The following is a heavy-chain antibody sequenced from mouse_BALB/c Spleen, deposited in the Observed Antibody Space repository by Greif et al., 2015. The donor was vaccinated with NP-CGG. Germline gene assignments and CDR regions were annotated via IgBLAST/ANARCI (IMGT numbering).Heavy chain of an antibody. J-gene: IGHJ3*01. CDR2: INPDSSTV. Sequence: EVQLQQSGGGLVQPGGSLKLSCAASGFDFSRYWMSWVRQAPGKGLEWIGEINPDSSTVNYTPSLKDKFIISRDNAKNTLYLQMSKVRSEDTALYYCARPGYYGSRAWFAYWGQGTLVTVSA. V-gene: IGHV4-1*02. CDR1: GFDFSRYW. D-gene: IGHD1-1*01. CDR3: ARPGYYGSRAWFAY.